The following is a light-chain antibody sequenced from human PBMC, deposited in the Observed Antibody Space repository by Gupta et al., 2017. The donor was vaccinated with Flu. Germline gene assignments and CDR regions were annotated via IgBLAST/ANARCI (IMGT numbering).Light chain of an antibody. CDR2: DDS. CDR3: QVWDSSSDHVV. J-gene: IGLJ2*01. V-gene: IGLV3-21*02. Sequence: SYVLTQPPSVSVAPGPPDRFTCGGNNIGSKSVHWYQQKPGQDPVLVGYDDSDRPAGIPERFSGSNSGNTATLTISRGEAGDEADYYCQVWDSSSDHVVFGGGTKLTVL. CDR1: NIGSKS.